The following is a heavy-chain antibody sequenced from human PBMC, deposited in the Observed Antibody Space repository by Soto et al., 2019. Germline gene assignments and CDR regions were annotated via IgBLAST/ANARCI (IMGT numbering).Heavy chain of an antibody. D-gene: IGHD6-13*01. CDR2: IYPGDYET. J-gene: IGHJ4*02. Sequence: RGESLKISCQCSGYTFSNFWIAWVRQLPGKGLEWMGIIYPGDYETRYSPSFHGKVTISADRSIGTAYLQWSSLEASDSAFYFCARSPRSSPYFDYWGQGALATVSS. CDR3: ARSPRSSPYFDY. CDR1: GYTFSNFW. V-gene: IGHV5-51*01.